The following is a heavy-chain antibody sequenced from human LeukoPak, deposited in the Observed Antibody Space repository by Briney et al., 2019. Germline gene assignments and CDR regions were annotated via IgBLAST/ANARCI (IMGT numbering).Heavy chain of an antibody. CDR3: ASHYSGYANY. J-gene: IGHJ4*02. V-gene: IGHV3-21*01. CDR1: GFTFRTYS. Sequence: GGSLRLSCAASGFTFRTYSMNWVRQAPGKGLEWVSSVSSSSGYIYYADSVKGRFTISRDNAKNFVFLQMNSLRAEDTALYYCASHYSGYANYWGQGTLVTVSS. CDR2: VSSSSGYI. D-gene: IGHD5-12*01.